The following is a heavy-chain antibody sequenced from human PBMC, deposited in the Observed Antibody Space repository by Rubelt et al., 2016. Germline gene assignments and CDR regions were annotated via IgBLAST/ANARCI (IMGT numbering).Heavy chain of an antibody. V-gene: IGHV4-59*12. CDR3: ASYYFDSSGYYKFFDH. J-gene: IGHJ4*02. CDR2: INHSGST. CDR1: GDSISSYS. D-gene: IGHD3-22*01. Sequence: QVQLQESVPGLVKPSETLSLTCTVSGDSISSYSWSWIRQPPGTGLEWLGEINHSGSTNYNPSLKSQVTISIAKSKTQFSLRLHSLTAADTDVYYCASYYFDSSGYYKFFDHWGQGTLVTVSS.